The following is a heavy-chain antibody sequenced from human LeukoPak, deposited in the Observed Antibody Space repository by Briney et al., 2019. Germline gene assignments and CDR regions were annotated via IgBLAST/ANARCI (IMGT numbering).Heavy chain of an antibody. J-gene: IGHJ5*02. Sequence: SETLSLTCTVSGGSISSYYWSWIRQPPGKGLEWIGEINHSGSTNYNPSLKSRVTISVDTSKNQFSLKLRSVTAADTAVYYCARGRSSSWYRYNWFDPWGQGTLVTVSS. CDR3: ARGRSSSWYRYNWFDP. CDR2: INHSGST. V-gene: IGHV4-34*01. D-gene: IGHD6-13*01. CDR1: GGSISSYY.